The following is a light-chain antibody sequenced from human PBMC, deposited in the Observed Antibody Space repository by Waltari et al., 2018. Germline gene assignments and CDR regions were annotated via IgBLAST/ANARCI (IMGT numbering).Light chain of an antibody. CDR1: KLGEKY. V-gene: IGLV3-1*01. Sequence: SYEVTQPPSVSVSPGQTASITCSGDKLGEKYASWYQQKPGQSPVLVISKDNKRPSGIPERFSGSSSGNTATLTISGTQAMDEADYYCQAWDSTTRVFGAGTKVTVL. CDR2: KDN. J-gene: IGLJ1*01. CDR3: QAWDSTTRV.